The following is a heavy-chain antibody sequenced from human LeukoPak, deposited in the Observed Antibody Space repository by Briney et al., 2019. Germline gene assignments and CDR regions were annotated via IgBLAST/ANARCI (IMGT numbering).Heavy chain of an antibody. CDR3: AGPYYYYYGMDV. CDR1: GFTFSSDS. V-gene: IGHV3-21*01. CDR2: ISSSSSYI. Sequence: GGSLRLSCAASGFTFSSDSMNWVRQAPGKGLEWVSSISSSSSYIYYADSVKGRFTISRDNAKNSLYLQMNSLRAEDTAVYYCAGPYYYYYGMDVWGQGTTVTVSS. J-gene: IGHJ6*02.